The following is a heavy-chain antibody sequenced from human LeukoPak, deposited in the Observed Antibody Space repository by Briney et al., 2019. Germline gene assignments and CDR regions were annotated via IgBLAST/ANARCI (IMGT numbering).Heavy chain of an antibody. CDR1: GGTFSSYA. CDR3: ARAGKPGEQQLDRPRWYYYYYMDV. Sequence: GSSVKVSCKASGGTFSSYAISWVRQAPGQGLEWMGGIIPIFGTANYAQKFQGRVTITTDESTSTAYMELSSLRSEDTAVYYCARAGKPGEQQLDRPRWYYYYYMDVWGKGTTVTVSS. V-gene: IGHV1-69*05. J-gene: IGHJ6*03. D-gene: IGHD6-13*01. CDR2: IIPIFGTA.